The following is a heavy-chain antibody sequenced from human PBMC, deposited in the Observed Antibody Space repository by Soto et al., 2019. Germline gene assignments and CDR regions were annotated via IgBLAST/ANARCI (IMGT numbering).Heavy chain of an antibody. Sequence: GGSLRLSCTASGLTFGDYAISWVRQAPGKGLEWVGFIRSKAYGGTTEYAASVKGRFTISRDDSKSIAYLQMNSLKTEDTAVYYCTRRKRYNYYDSSGYELDYWGQGTLVTVSS. D-gene: IGHD3-22*01. V-gene: IGHV3-49*04. CDR1: GLTFGDYA. CDR3: TRRKRYNYYDSSGYELDY. J-gene: IGHJ4*02. CDR2: IRSKAYGGTT.